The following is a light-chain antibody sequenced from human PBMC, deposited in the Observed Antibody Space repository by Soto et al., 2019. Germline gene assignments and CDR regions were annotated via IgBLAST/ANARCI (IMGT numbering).Light chain of an antibody. J-gene: IGKJ2*01. CDR3: QQYGSSPPT. CDR2: GAS. Sequence: ENVVTQSPGTLSLSPGERATLSCRASQGISNNYLAWYQQKPGQAPRVLIYGASSRATGIPDRFSGSGSGTDFTLTISRLEPEDSAVYYCQQYGSSPPTFGQGTKLEI. V-gene: IGKV3-20*01. CDR1: QGISNNY.